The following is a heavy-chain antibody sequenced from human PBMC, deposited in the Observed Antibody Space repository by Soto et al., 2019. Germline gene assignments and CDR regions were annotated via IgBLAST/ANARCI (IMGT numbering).Heavy chain of an antibody. Sequence: HPGGSLRLSCAASGFTVSSNYMSWVRQAPGKGLEWVSVIYSGGSTYYADSVKGRFTISRHNSKNTLYLQINSLRAEDTAVYYCARADYGDYSRGLYFDYWGQGTLVTVSS. CDR2: IYSGGST. CDR3: ARADYGDYSRGLYFDY. CDR1: GFTVSSNY. J-gene: IGHJ4*02. D-gene: IGHD4-17*01. V-gene: IGHV3-53*04.